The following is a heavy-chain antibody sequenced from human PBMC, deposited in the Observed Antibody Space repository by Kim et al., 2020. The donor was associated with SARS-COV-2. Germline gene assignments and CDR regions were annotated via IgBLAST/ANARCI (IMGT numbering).Heavy chain of an antibody. V-gene: IGHV4-4*07. D-gene: IGHD5-12*01. CDR3: ARESGYSRYFDY. J-gene: IGHJ4*02. Sequence: NYNPSLKSRIPMSVDTSKNQFSLNLRSVTAADTAVYYCARESGYSRYFDYWGQGTLVTVSS.